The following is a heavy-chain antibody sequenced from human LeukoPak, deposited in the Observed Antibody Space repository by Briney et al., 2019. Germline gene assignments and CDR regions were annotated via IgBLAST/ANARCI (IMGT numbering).Heavy chain of an antibody. CDR3: ASSQQGRFVAFDI. Sequence: SETLSLTCTVSGGSISSGDYYWSWIRQPPGKGLEWIGYIYYSGSTYYNPSLKSRVTISVDTSKNQFSLKLSSVTAADTAVYYCASSQQGRFVAFDIWGQGTMVTVSS. D-gene: IGHD6-13*01. J-gene: IGHJ3*02. CDR2: IYYSGST. V-gene: IGHV4-30-4*08. CDR1: GGSISSGDYY.